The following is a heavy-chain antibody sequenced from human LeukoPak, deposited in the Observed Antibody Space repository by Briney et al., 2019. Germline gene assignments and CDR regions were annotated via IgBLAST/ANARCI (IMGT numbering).Heavy chain of an antibody. Sequence: PSETLSLTCTVSGGSISSYYWSWIRQPPGKGLEWIGYIYYSGSTNYNPSLKSRVTMSVDTSKNQFSLKLSSVTAADTAVYYCAREQEGSSGWYNWFDPWGQGTLVTVSS. CDR1: GGSISSYY. CDR2: IYYSGST. V-gene: IGHV4-59*01. J-gene: IGHJ5*02. D-gene: IGHD6-19*01. CDR3: AREQEGSSGWYNWFDP.